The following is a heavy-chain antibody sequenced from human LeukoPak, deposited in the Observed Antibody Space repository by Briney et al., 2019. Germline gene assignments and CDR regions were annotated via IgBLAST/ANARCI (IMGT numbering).Heavy chain of an antibody. CDR1: GYSFTYYW. CDR2: IYPGCSDT. D-gene: IGHD4-11*01. V-gene: IGHV5-51*01. Sequence: GESLKISCKGSGYSFTYYWIGLVRQMSGKGLEWMGIIYPGCSDTRYSSPFEGQVTTSADKSITTAYLQWSSLKASDTAMYYCERLYSNYGFGSGYFDLWGSGTLVTVS. CDR3: ERLYSNYGFGSGYFDL. J-gene: IGHJ2*01.